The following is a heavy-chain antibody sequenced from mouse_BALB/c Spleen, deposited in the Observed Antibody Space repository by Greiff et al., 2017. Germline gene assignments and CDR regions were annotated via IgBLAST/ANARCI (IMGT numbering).Heavy chain of an antibody. Sequence: QVQLQQSGPELVKPGASVRISCKASGYTFTSYYIHWVKQRPGQGLEWIGWIYPGNVNTKYNEKFKGKATLTADKSSSTAYMQLSSLTSEDSAVYFCARFSYYGNYDAMDYWGQGTSVTVSS. CDR1: GYTFTSYY. J-gene: IGHJ4*01. D-gene: IGHD2-10*01. CDR2: IYPGNVNT. V-gene: IGHV1S56*01. CDR3: ARFSYYGNYDAMDY.